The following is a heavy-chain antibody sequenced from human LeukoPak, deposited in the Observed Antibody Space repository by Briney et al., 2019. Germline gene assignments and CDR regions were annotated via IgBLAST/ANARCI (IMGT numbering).Heavy chain of an antibody. CDR1: GYTFSNYG. J-gene: IGHJ4*02. Sequence: ASVTVSCTASGYTFSNYGFSWVRQAPGQGLEWMGWISTYNGNTHYEQKLQGRVTMTTDTSTSTAYMELRSLRSDDTAVYHCVRSSGGDYYHSTGYYSDYWGQGTLVTVS. CDR3: VRSSGGDYYHSTGYYSDY. CDR2: ISTYNGNT. V-gene: IGHV1-18*01. D-gene: IGHD3-22*01.